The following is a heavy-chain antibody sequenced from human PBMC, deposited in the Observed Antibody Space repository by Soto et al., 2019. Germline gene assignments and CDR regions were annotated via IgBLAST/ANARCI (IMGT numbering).Heavy chain of an antibody. CDR1: GGSISSYY. CDR2: VHFSGTT. D-gene: IGHD3-3*01. Sequence: SETLSLTCTVSGGSISSYYWSWIRQPPGKGLEWIGYVHFSGTTNYNPSLKSRVTMSVDTSKNQFSLELRSVTAADTAVYYCARGKIIGPWGQGTLVTVSS. V-gene: IGHV4-59*01. CDR3: ARGKIIGP. J-gene: IGHJ5*02.